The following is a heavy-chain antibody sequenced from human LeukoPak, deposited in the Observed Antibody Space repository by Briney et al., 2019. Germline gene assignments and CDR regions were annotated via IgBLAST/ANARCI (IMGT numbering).Heavy chain of an antibody. CDR1: GDSISSYY. J-gene: IGHJ5*02. V-gene: IGHV4-59*08. CDR3: ARHSRPSYYYDISASIGDQ. CDR2: IYYSGST. D-gene: IGHD3-22*01. Sequence: KPSETLSLTCTVSGDSISSYYWSWIRQPPGKGLEWIGYIYYSGSTKYNPSLKSRVTISIDTSKNQFSLKLSSVTAADTAVFYCARHSRPSYYYDISASIGDQWGQGTLVTVSS.